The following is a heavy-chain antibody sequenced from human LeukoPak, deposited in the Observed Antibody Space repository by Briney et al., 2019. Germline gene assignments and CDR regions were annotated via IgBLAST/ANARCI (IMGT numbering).Heavy chain of an antibody. J-gene: IGHJ4*02. V-gene: IGHV3-30*02. CDR1: LWTFSSYG. D-gene: IGHD6-6*01. CDR3: ANLYSSSFVFN. Sequence: GGSLRLSCAASLWTFSSYGMHWVRQAPGKGLEWVAFIRYDGSNKYYADTVKGRFTISRDNSKNTLYLRMNSLRAEDTAVYYGANLYSSSFVFNWGQGTLVTVSS. CDR2: IRYDGSNK.